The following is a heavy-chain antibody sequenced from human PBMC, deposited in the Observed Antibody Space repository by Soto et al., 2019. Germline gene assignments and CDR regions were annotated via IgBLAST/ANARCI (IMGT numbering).Heavy chain of an antibody. CDR1: GFTFSSYA. J-gene: IGHJ4*02. D-gene: IGHD3-22*01. V-gene: IGHV3-23*01. CDR3: AKDLSEDYYDSSGYYYSWGFDY. Sequence: GGSLRLSCAASGFTFSSYAMSWVRQAPGKGLEWVSAISGSGGSTYYADSVKGRFTISGDNSKNTLYLQMNRLRAEDTAVYYCAKDLSEDYYDSSGYYYSWGFDYWGQGTLVTVSS. CDR2: ISGSGGST.